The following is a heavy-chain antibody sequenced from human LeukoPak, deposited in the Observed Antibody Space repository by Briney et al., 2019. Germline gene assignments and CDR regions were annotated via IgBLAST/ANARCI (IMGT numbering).Heavy chain of an antibody. CDR1: GFTSSSYS. D-gene: IGHD5-18*01. CDR2: ISSSSSYI. J-gene: IGHJ4*02. V-gene: IGHV3-21*01. CDR3: ARFLDTAMVNGY. Sequence: GGSLRLSCAASGFTSSSYSMNWVRQAPGKGLEWVSSISSSSSYIYYADSVKGRFTISRDNAKNSLYLQMNSLRAEDTAVYYCARFLDTAMVNGYWGQGTLVTVSS.